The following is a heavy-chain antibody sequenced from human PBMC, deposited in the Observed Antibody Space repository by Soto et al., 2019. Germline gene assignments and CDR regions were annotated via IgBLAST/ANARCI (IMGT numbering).Heavy chain of an antibody. V-gene: IGHV4-59*01. CDR3: ARVHSYVDYVDY. J-gene: IGHJ4*02. Sequence: QVQLQESGPGLVKPSETLSLTCPVSGGSISSYYWRWIRQPPGKGLEWIGYIYYSGSTNYNPSLKSRVTISVDTSKNQFSLKLSSVTASDTAVYYCARVHSYVDYVDYWGQGTLGTVSS. D-gene: IGHD3-16*01. CDR1: GGSISSYY. CDR2: IYYSGST.